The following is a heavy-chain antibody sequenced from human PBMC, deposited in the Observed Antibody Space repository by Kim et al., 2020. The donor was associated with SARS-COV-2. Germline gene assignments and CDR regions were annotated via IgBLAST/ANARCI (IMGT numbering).Heavy chain of an antibody. V-gene: IGHV4-4*07. D-gene: IGHD1-1*01. CDR2: IYPSGTT. Sequence: SETLSLTCTVSDGSIRTYYWSWIRQPAGKGLEWIGRIYPSGTTNYNPSLRSRVTVSADPSKNQFSLRLSSVTAADTAIYYCARSATLSGTTNAKYFFDYWGQGILVTVSS. CDR3: ARSATLSGTTNAKYFFDY. CDR1: DGSIRTYY. J-gene: IGHJ4*02.